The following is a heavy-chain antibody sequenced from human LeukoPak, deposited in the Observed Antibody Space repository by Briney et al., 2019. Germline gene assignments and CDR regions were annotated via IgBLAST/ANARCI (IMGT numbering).Heavy chain of an antibody. J-gene: IGHJ3*02. CDR3: ARHYGLRYFDWLFDPPNAFDI. Sequence: SETLSLTCAVYGGSFSGYYWSWIRQPPGKGLEWIGEINHSGSTNYNPSLKSRVTISVDTSKNQFSLKLSSVTAADTAVYYCARHYGLRYFDWLFDPPNAFDIWGQGTMVTVSS. CDR2: INHSGST. CDR1: GGSFSGYY. D-gene: IGHD3-9*01. V-gene: IGHV4-34*01.